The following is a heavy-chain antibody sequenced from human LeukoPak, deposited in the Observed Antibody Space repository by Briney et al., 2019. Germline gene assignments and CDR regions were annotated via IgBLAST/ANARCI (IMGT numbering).Heavy chain of an antibody. J-gene: IGHJ4*02. D-gene: IGHD3-10*01. Sequence: GGSLRLSCAASGFTFSSYAMNWVRQAPGKGLEWVSAISDSTYYADSVKGRFTISGDNSKNTLYLQMNSLRAEDTAVYYCAKGSSMVRGVIEILFDCWGQGTLVTVSS. CDR2: ISDST. CDR1: GFTFSSYA. CDR3: AKGSSMVRGVIEILFDC. V-gene: IGHV3-23*01.